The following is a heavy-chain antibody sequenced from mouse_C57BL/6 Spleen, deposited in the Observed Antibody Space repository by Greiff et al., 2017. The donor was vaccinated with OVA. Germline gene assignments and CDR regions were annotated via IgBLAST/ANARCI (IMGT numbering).Heavy chain of an antibody. CDR3: AREDYDLAMDY. Sequence: VQLQQPGAELVRPGSSVKLSCKASGYTFTSYWMDWVKQRPGQGLEWIGNIYPSDSETHYNQKFKDKATLTVDKSSSTAYMQLSSLTSEDSAVYYCAREDYDLAMDYWGQGTSVTVSS. V-gene: IGHV1-61*01. CDR1: GYTFTSYW. CDR2: IYPSDSET. J-gene: IGHJ4*01. D-gene: IGHD2-4*01.